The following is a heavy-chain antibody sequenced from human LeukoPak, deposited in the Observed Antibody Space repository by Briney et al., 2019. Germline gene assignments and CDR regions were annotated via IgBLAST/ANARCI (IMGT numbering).Heavy chain of an antibody. CDR3: VRHGRYSYGPTYYYMDV. J-gene: IGHJ6*03. V-gene: IGHV4-4*07. Sequence: SETLSLTCTVSGGSISSYYWSWIRQPAGKGLEWIGRIYTSGSTNYNPSLKSRVTMSVDTSKNQFSLKLSSVTAADTAVYYCVRHGRYSYGPTYYYMDVWGKGTTVTVSS. D-gene: IGHD5-18*01. CDR2: IYTSGST. CDR1: GGSISSYY.